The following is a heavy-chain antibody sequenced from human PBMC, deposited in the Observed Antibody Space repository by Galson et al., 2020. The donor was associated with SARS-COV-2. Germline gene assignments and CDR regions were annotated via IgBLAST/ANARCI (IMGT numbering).Heavy chain of an antibody. V-gene: IGHV4-31*03. CDR3: ARGLITMIPY. J-gene: IGHJ4*02. D-gene: IGHD3-22*01. Sequence: SETLSLTCTVSGGSISSGGYYWSWIRQHPGKGLEWIGYIYYSGSTYYNPSLKSRVTISVDTSKNQFSLKLSSVTAADTAVYYCARGLITMIPYWGQGTLVTVSS. CDR2: IYYSGST. CDR1: GGSISSGGYY.